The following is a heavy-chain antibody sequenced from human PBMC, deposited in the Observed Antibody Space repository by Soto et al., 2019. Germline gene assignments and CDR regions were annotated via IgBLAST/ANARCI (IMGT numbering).Heavy chain of an antibody. CDR3: ANNRKGWDGYNWVY. Sequence: EVQLLESGGGLVQPGGSLRLSCAASGFTFSSYAMSWVRQAPGKELEWVSAISGSGGSTYYADSVKGRFTISRDNSKNTLYLQMNSLRAEDTAVYYCANNRKGWDGYNWVYWGQGTLVTVSS. J-gene: IGHJ4*02. D-gene: IGHD5-12*01. CDR1: GFTFSSYA. V-gene: IGHV3-23*01. CDR2: ISGSGGST.